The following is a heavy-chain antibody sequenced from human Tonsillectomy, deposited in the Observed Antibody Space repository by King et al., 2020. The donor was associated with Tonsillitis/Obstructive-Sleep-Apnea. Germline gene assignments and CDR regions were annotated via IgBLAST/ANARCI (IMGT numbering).Heavy chain of an antibody. CDR1: GDSISSSNW. Sequence: VPLQESGPGLVTPSGTLSLTCAVSGDSISSSNWWNWVRQPPGTGLEWIGEVHHTGNPHYNPSLKSRVIISVDNSKNQISLKLISVTAADTAVYYCARDREFGNSVWAFDIWGQGTMVTVSS. CDR3: ARDREFGNSVWAFDI. D-gene: IGHD3-10*01. V-gene: IGHV4-4*02. J-gene: IGHJ3*02. CDR2: VHHTGNP.